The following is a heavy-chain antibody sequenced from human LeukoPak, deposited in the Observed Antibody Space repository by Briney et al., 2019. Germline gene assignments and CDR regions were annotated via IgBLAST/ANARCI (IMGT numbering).Heavy chain of an antibody. D-gene: IGHD4-17*01. V-gene: IGHV3-74*01. J-gene: IGHJ4*02. CDR1: GFIFSNSD. Sequence: PGGSLRLSCAASGFIFSNSDMHWVRQATGKGLEWVSRINSDGSSTSYADSVKGRFTISRDNAKNTLYLQMNSLRAEDTAVYYCARVRLRGLDYWGQGTLVTVSS. CDR3: ARVRLRGLDY. CDR2: INSDGSST.